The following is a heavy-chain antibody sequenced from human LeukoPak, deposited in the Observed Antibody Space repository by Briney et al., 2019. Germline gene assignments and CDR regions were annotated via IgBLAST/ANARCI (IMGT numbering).Heavy chain of an antibody. CDR1: GFTVSSNY. Sequence: GGSLRLSCAASGFTVSSNYMSWVRQAPGKGLERVSVIYSGGSTYYADSVKGRFTISRHNSKNTLYLQMNSLRAEDTAVYYCARELVVPAAIRYYYYGMDVWGQGTTVTVSS. D-gene: IGHD2-2*02. CDR3: ARELVVPAAIRYYYYGMDV. CDR2: IYSGGST. V-gene: IGHV3-53*04. J-gene: IGHJ6*02.